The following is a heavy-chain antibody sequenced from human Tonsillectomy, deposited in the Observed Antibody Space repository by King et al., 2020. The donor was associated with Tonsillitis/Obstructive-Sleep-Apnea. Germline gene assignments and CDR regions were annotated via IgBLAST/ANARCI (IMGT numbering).Heavy chain of an antibody. J-gene: IGHJ4*02. Sequence: VQLVESGGGVVQPGKSLRLSCAASGFSFSNYAMHWVRQAPGEGLAWVAFISYDGSNKYHADSVKGRFTISRDNSKNTLYLQMNSLRAEDTAVYYCAREYRRYFDYWGQGTTVTVSS. CDR2: ISYDGSNK. V-gene: IGHV3-30*04. D-gene: IGHD3-16*02. CDR1: GFSFSNYA. CDR3: AREYRRYFDY.